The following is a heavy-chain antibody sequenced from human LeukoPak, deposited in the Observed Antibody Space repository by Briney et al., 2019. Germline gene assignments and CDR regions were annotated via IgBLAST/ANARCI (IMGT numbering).Heavy chain of an antibody. Sequence: PSETLSLTCAVYGGSFSGYYWSWIRRPPGKGLEWIGEINHSGSTNYNPSLKSRVTISVDTSKNQFSLKLSSVTAADTAVYYCARGIVVVVAATRWFDPWGQGTLVTVSS. CDR1: GGSFSGYY. D-gene: IGHD2-15*01. CDR2: INHSGST. J-gene: IGHJ5*02. CDR3: ARGIVVVVAATRWFDP. V-gene: IGHV4-34*01.